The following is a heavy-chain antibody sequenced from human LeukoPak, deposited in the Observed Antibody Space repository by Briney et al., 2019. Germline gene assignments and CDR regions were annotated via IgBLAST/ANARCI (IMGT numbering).Heavy chain of an antibody. V-gene: IGHV4-39*01. Sequence: SETLSLTCTVSGGSISSSSYYWGWIRQPPGKGLEWIGSIYYSGSTYYNPSLKSRVTISVDTSKNQFSLKLSSVTAADTAVYYCATGYCSSTSCQYNWFDPWGQGTLVTVSS. D-gene: IGHD2-2*01. J-gene: IGHJ5*02. CDR2: IYYSGST. CDR1: GGSISSSSYY. CDR3: ATGYCSSTSCQYNWFDP.